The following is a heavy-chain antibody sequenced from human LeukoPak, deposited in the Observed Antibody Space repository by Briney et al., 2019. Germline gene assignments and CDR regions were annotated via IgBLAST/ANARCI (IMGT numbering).Heavy chain of an antibody. CDR3: AKRIVETTTRYFDY. D-gene: IGHD1-26*01. J-gene: IGHJ4*02. V-gene: IGHV3-23*01. Sequence: PGGSLRLSCAASGFTFSNYAMSWVRQAPGKGLEWVSGISGSGHRTYYADSVKGRFTISRDNSKNTLYLQMNSLGAEDTAIYYCAKRIVETTTRYFDYWGQGTLVTVSS. CDR1: GFTFSNYA. CDR2: ISGSGHRT.